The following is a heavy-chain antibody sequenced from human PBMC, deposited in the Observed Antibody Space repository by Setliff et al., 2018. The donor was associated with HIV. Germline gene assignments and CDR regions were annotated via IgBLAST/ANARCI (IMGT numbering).Heavy chain of an antibody. V-gene: IGHV1-69*05. CDR1: GDAFSRYA. D-gene: IGHD1-26*01. J-gene: IGHJ6*03. CDR3: ATWGGSPDGYFYYYMDV. Sequence: SVKVSCKASGDAFSRYAISWVRQAPGQGLEWMGGIVPILGPANYAQKFQGRVTITTDESTYTAYMELSRLRSDDTAVYYCATWGGSPDGYFYYYMDVWGKGTTVTVSS. CDR2: IVPILGPA.